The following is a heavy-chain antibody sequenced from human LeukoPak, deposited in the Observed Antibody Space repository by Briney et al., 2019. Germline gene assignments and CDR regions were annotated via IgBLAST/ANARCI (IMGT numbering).Heavy chain of an antibody. CDR3: ARDGGYCSSTNCFDNWFDP. Sequence: GGSLRLSCAASGFTFSSYAMTWVRQAPGKGLEWVSGISGSGGATYSADSVKGRFTISRDNAKNSLYLQMNSLRAEDTAVYYCARDGGYCSSTNCFDNWFDPWGQGTLVTVSS. CDR2: ISGSGGAT. V-gene: IGHV3-23*01. D-gene: IGHD2-2*01. J-gene: IGHJ5*02. CDR1: GFTFSSYA.